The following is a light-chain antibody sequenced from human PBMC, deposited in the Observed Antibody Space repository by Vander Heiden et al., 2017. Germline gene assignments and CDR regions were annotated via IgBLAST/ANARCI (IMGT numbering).Light chain of an antibody. J-gene: IGLJ1*01. CDR3: ATWDDSLNGGV. CDR1: SSNIERNT. V-gene: IGLV1-44*01. Sequence: QYVLTQPPSASGPPGQRVIISCSGSSSNIERNTINWYQQLPGTAPKLLIYSNNQRPSGVPDRFSGSKSGTSASLAISGLQSEDEADYYCATWDDSLNGGVFGTGTTVTVL. CDR2: SNN.